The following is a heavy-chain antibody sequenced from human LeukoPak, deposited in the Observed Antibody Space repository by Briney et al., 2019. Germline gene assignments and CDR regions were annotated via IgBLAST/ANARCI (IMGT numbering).Heavy chain of an antibody. D-gene: IGHD3-10*01. V-gene: IGHV3-30*02. CDR2: IRYDGSNK. Sequence: GGSLRLSCVASEFTFSNYWMSWVRRAPGKGLEWVAFIRYDGSNKYYADSVKGRFTISRDNSKNTLYLQMNSLRAEDTAVYYCAKGLPAILLWFGELAPFDYWGQGTLVTVSS. CDR3: AKGLPAILLWFGELAPFDY. J-gene: IGHJ4*02. CDR1: EFTFSNYW.